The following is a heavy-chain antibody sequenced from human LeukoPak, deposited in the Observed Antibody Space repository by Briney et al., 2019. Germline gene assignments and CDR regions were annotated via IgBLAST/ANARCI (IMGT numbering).Heavy chain of an antibody. J-gene: IGHJ4*02. D-gene: IGHD5-12*01. CDR2: IYHSGST. Sequence: SETLSLTCTVSGGSISSGSYYWSWIRQPPGKGLEWIGSIYHSGSTYYNPSLKSRVTISVDTSKNQFSLKLSSVTAADTAVYYCARAVQWLRLTGGYYFDYWGQGTLVTVSS. V-gene: IGHV4-39*07. CDR3: ARAVQWLRLTGGYYFDY. CDR1: GGSISSGSYY.